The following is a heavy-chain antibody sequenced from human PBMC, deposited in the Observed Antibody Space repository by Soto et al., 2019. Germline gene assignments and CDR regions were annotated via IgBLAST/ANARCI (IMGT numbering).Heavy chain of an antibody. CDR2: ISSSSSYI. V-gene: IGHV3-21*01. D-gene: IGHD1-1*01. J-gene: IGHJ3*02. CDR3: ARTRTTGTTMDAFDI. CDR1: GFTFSSYS. Sequence: EVQLVESGGGLVKPGGSLRLSCAASGFTFSSYSMNWVRQAPGKGLEWVSSISSSSSYIYYADSVKGRFTISRDNAKNSLYLQMNSLRAEDTAVYYCARTRTTGTTMDAFDIWGQGTMVTVSS.